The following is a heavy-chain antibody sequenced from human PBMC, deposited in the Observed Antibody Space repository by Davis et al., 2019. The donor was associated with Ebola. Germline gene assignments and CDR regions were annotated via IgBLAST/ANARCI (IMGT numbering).Heavy chain of an antibody. CDR2: IIPILGIA. CDR1: AGTFSSYA. Sequence: SVTVSCKASAGTFSSYAISWVRQAPGQGLEWMGRIIPILGIANYAQKFQGRVTIPADKSTSTAYMELSSLRSEDTAVYYCAREGIAAAVSYYGMDVWGQGTTVTVSS. V-gene: IGHV1-69*04. J-gene: IGHJ6*02. CDR3: AREGIAAAVSYYGMDV. D-gene: IGHD6-13*01.